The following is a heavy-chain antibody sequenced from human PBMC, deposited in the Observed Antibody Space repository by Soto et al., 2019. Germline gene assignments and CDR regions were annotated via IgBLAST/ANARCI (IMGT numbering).Heavy chain of an antibody. CDR2: VYYSGTT. Sequence: QVQLQESGPGLLKPSETLSLTCSVSGGSVSDKTYYWSWIRHPPGKRLEWIGYVYYSGTTNYNPSLKSRVTISVDLSKNRFSLRLSSVTTADTALYYCARTTAVPNTLRSRYFFDYWGQGTLVTVSS. CDR3: ARTTAVPNTLRSRYFFDY. CDR1: GGSVSDKTYY. V-gene: IGHV4-61*01. D-gene: IGHD4-17*01. J-gene: IGHJ4*02.